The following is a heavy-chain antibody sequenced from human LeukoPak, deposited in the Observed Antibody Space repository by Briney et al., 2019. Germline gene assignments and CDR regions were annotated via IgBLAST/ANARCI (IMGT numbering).Heavy chain of an antibody. Sequence: SHTLSLTCAISGYSVSTTSAAWNWIRQPPSRGLEWLGRTYYRAKWYIDYAVSVKSRITIKPETSEDQVSLQLNFVTPEDTAVYYCVRFPHDAGGDLWGQGTLVTVSS. CDR1: GYSVSTTSAA. D-gene: IGHD1-1*01. J-gene: IGHJ5*02. CDR3: VRFPHDAGGDL. V-gene: IGHV6-1*01. CDR2: TYYRAKWYI.